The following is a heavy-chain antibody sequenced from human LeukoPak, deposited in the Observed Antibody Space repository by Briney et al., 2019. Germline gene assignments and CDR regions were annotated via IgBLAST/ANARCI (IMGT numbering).Heavy chain of an antibody. V-gene: IGHV3-74*01. CDR2: VNSDGSWT. D-gene: IGHD2-2*01. Sequence: GGSLRLSCAASGNYWMHWVRQAPGKGLVWVSHVNSDGSWTSHADSVKGRFTISKDNAKNAVYLQMNNLRTEDTAVYYCVSFYETNWGRGTLVTVSS. CDR1: GNYW. CDR3: VSFYETN. J-gene: IGHJ4*02.